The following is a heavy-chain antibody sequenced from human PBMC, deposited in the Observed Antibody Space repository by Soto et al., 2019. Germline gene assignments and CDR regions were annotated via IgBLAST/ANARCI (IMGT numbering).Heavy chain of an antibody. CDR1: GYTFASYG. V-gene: IGHV1-18*01. CDR2: ISAYNGNT. CDR3: ARMESSSWQGPGGWFDP. J-gene: IGHJ5*02. Sequence: QVQLVQSGAEVKKPGASVKVSCKASGYTFASYGISWVRQAPGQGLEWMGWISAYNGNTNYAQKLQGRVTMTTDTSTSTAYMELRSLTSDDTAVYYCARMESSSWQGPGGWFDPWGQGTLVTVSS. D-gene: IGHD6-13*01.